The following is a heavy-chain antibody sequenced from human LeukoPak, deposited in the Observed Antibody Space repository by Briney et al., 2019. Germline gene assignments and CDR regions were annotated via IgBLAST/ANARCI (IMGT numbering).Heavy chain of an antibody. D-gene: IGHD5-12*01. Sequence: PGGSLRLSCAASGFTFSSFQMPWVRQAPGRGREGFSSIGGGDSQIFYADSVKGRFTISRDNAKNSLYLQMSSRRADDTAIYYCARWGHSDYSSFPTKFDYWGQGTLVTVSS. V-gene: IGHV3-48*03. CDR3: ARWGHSDYSSFPTKFDY. J-gene: IGHJ4*02. CDR1: GFTFSSFQ. CDR2: IGGGDSQI.